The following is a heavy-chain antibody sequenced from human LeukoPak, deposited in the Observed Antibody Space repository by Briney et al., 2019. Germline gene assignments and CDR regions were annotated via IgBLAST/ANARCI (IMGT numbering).Heavy chain of an antibody. Sequence: ASVKVSCKASGYTFTSYDINWVRQATGQGLEWMGWINPNSGDTNYAQRFQGAVTMTRDTSISTAYMELSRLTSDDTAVYYCARGTGWYHFDYWGQGTLVTVSS. J-gene: IGHJ4*02. V-gene: IGHV1-2*02. D-gene: IGHD6-19*01. CDR2: INPNSGDT. CDR3: ARGTGWYHFDY. CDR1: GYTFTSYD.